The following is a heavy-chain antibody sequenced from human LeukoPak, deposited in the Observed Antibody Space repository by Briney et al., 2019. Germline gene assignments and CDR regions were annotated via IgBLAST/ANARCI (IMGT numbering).Heavy chain of an antibody. J-gene: IGHJ4*02. CDR2: IRYDGNNT. Sequence: PGRTLRLSCAASGFTFSSYGMHWVRQAAGQGLEGWAFIRYDGNNTYYEDSVKGRFTISRDNSKNTLYLQMNSLRAEDTAVYYCAKDLRYYDSSGYWGQGTLVTVSS. D-gene: IGHD3-22*01. CDR1: GFTFSSYG. V-gene: IGHV3-30*02. CDR3: AKDLRYYDSSGY.